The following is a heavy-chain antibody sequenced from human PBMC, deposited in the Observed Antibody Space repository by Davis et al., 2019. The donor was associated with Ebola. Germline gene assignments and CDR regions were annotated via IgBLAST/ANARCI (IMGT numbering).Heavy chain of an antibody. D-gene: IGHD5-12*01. CDR3: ARGGGYSRYGYFDY. CDR2: ISAYNGNT. CDR1: GYTFTSYG. Sequence: ASVKVSCKASGYTFTSYGISWVRQAPGQGLEWMGWISAYNGNTNYAQKFQGRVTITRDTSASTAYMELSSLRSEDTAVYYCARGGGYSRYGYFDYWGQGTLVTVSS. V-gene: IGHV1-18*04. J-gene: IGHJ4*02.